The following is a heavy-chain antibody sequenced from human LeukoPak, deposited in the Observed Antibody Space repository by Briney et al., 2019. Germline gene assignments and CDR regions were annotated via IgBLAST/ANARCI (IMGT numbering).Heavy chain of an antibody. CDR2: IKQDGSEK. V-gene: IGHV3-7*03. CDR3: AKDLTPYYRGVVGN. Sequence: GGSLRLSCAASGFTLSSYWMSWVRQAPGKGLEWVANIKQDGSEKYYVDSVKGRFTISRDNSKNTLYLQMNSLRAEDTAVYYCAKDLTPYYRGVVGNWGQGTLVTVSS. CDR1: GFTLSSYW. J-gene: IGHJ4*02. D-gene: IGHD1-26*01.